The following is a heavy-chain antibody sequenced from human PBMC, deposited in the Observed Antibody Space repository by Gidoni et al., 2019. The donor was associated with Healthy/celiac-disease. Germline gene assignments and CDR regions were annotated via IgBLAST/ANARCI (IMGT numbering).Heavy chain of an antibody. J-gene: IGHJ3*02. CDR3: ARDSPWGDYDSSGYGTHDAFDI. D-gene: IGHD3-22*01. Sequence: QVQLQESGPGLVKPSETLSLTCTVSGGSISRYYWSWIRKPAGKGLEWIGRIYTSGSTNYNPSLKSRVTMSVDTSKNQFSLKLSSVTAADTAVYYCARDSPWGDYDSSGYGTHDAFDIWGQGTMVTVSS. V-gene: IGHV4-4*07. CDR1: GGSISRYY. CDR2: IYTSGST.